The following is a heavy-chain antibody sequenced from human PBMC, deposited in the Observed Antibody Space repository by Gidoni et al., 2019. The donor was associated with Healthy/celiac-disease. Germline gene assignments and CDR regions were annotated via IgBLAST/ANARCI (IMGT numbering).Heavy chain of an antibody. V-gene: IGHV4-34*01. D-gene: IGHD3-3*01. CDR3: ARGDPSPGSPRPFSWSHARYYYYMDV. CDR2: INHSGST. J-gene: IGHJ6*03. Sequence: QVQLQQWGAGLLKPSATLSLTCAVYGGSFSGYYWSCIGQPPGKGLEWIGEINHSGSTNYNPSLKSRVTISVDTSKNQFSLKLSSVTAADTAVYYCARGDPSPGSPRPFSWSHARYYYYMDVWGKGTTVTVSS. CDR1: GGSFSGYY.